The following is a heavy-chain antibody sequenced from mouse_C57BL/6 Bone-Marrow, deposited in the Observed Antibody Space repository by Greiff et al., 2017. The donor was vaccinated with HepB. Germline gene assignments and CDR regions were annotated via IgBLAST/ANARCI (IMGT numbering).Heavy chain of an antibody. CDR1: GYTFTSYW. CDR2: IYPGSGST. Sequence: QVQLQQSGAELVKPGASVKMSCKASGYTFTSYWITWVKQRPGQGLEWIGDIYPGSGSTNYNEKFKSKATLTVDTSSSTAYMQLSSLTSEDSAVYYCARRSPYYGSPPYYAMDYWGQGTSVTVSS. D-gene: IGHD1-1*01. V-gene: IGHV1-55*01. J-gene: IGHJ4*01. CDR3: ARRSPYYGSPPYYAMDY.